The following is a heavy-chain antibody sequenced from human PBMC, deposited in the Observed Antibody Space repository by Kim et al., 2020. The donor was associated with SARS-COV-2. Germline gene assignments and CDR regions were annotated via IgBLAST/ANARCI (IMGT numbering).Heavy chain of an antibody. CDR2: ISYDGSNK. D-gene: IGHD3-10*01. J-gene: IGHJ4*02. V-gene: IGHV3-33*05. Sequence: GGSLRLSCAASGFTFSSYGMHWVRQAPGKGLEWVAVISYDGSNKYYADSVKGRFTISRDNSKNTLYLQMNSLRAEDTAVYYCARDSAWFGELTHFDYWGQETLVTVSS. CDR1: GFTFSSYG. CDR3: ARDSAWFGELTHFDY.